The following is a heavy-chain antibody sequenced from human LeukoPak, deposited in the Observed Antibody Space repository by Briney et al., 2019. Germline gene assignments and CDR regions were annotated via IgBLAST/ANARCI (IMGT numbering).Heavy chain of an antibody. D-gene: IGHD3-3*01. CDR1: GSSISPYY. J-gene: IGHJ4*02. Sequence: SETLSLTCTVSGSSISPYYWSWIRQPPGKGLEWIAYIYYSGTTKYNPSLRSRATISVDTSKNQFSLKLTSVTAADTAVYYCVRETPSSGYFDYWGQGTLVTVSS. V-gene: IGHV4-59*01. CDR3: VRETPSSGYFDY. CDR2: IYYSGTT.